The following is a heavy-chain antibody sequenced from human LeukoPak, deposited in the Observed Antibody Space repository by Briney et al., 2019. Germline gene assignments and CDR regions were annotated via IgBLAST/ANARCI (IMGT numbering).Heavy chain of an antibody. CDR3: AREGFAAASDI. CDR1: EFTFSSYW. CDR2: IKQDGGEK. J-gene: IGHJ3*02. V-gene: IGHV3-7*01. Sequence: GGSLRLSCAASEFTFSSYWMRWVRQAPGKGLEWVANIKQDGGEKNYVDSVKGRFTISRDNAKNSMYLQMNSLRAEDTAVYYCAREGFAAASDIWGQGTMVTVSS. D-gene: IGHD2-15*01.